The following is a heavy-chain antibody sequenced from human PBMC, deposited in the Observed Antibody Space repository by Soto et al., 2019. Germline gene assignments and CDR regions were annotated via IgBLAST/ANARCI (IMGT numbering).Heavy chain of an antibody. CDR2: ISSGSTYI. D-gene: IGHD4-4*01. V-gene: IGHV3-21*06. CDR1: GFTFNIYT. J-gene: IGHJ3*02. CDR3: ARDRTNGLYSNDAFDI. Sequence: PVGSLRLSCAASGFTFNIYTMNWVRQAPGKGLEWVSSISSGSTYISYADSVKGRFIISRDNAKNSLYLQMISLGVEDTAVYYCARDRTNGLYSNDAFDIWGQGTMVTVSS.